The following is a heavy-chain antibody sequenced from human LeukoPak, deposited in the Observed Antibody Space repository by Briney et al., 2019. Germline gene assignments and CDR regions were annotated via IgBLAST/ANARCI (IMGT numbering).Heavy chain of an antibody. J-gene: IGHJ4*02. V-gene: IGHV3-48*02. CDR3: ARRHDYGDF. Sequence: PGGSLRLSCEASGFTIDYYAMNWVRQAPGKGLEWVSYISSSSSTISYADSVKGRFTISRDNAKNSLYLQMNSLRDEDTAVYYCARRHDYGDFWGQGTLVTVSS. CDR1: GFTIDYYA. CDR2: ISSSSSTI.